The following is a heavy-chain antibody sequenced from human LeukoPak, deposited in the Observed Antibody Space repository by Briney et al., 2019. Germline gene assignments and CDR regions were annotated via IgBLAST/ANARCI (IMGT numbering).Heavy chain of an antibody. CDR3: ARHGRLGGFDI. J-gene: IGHJ3*02. V-gene: IGHV4-34*01. CDR2: INHSGST. CDR1: GASFNYYY. D-gene: IGHD5-12*01. Sequence: SKTLSLTCGVYGASFNYYYWSWIRQTPGKGLEWIGEINHSGSTNYNPSLRSRVTISVDTSKNQFSLKLSSVTAADTAVYYCARHGRLGGFDIWGQGTMVTVSS.